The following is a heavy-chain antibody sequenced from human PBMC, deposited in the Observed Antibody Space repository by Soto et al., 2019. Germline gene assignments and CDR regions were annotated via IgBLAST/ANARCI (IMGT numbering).Heavy chain of an antibody. CDR1: GGTFGSYS. J-gene: IGHJ5*02. D-gene: IGHD6-19*01. Sequence: QVHLVQSGAEVKRPGSSVKVSCKTSGGTFGSYSIDWVRQAPGQGLEWMGGLIPIYGTPKYSQKFQGRVSITADASSTTAYMELTSLTSGDTAHYFCVRMRKTAGARNCYDPWGQGTLVIVSS. CDR3: VRMRKTAGARNCYDP. CDR2: LIPIYGTP. V-gene: IGHV1-69*01.